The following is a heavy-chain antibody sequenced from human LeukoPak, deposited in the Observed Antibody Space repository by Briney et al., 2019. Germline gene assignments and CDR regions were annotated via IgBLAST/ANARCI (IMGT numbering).Heavy chain of an antibody. V-gene: IGHV3-11*01. J-gene: IGHJ4*02. CDR2: ITHTGSPI. D-gene: IGHD6-6*01. Sequence: GGSLRLSCAAFGFTFSDHYMSWIRQTPGKGLQWISRITHTGSPIYYADSVKGRFTISRDNAKNSLYLQMNSLRAEDTAVYYCARDPDTSSKVDYWGQGTLVTVSS. CDR1: GFTFSDHY. CDR3: ARDPDTSSKVDY.